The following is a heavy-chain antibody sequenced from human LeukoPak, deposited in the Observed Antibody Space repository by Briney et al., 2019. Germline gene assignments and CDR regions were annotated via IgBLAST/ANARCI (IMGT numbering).Heavy chain of an antibody. CDR3: ARGLAAAGTGNWFDP. J-gene: IGHJ5*02. CDR2: IYHSGST. V-gene: IGHV4-4*02. CDR1: GGSISSSNW. Sequence: SGTLSLTCAVSGGSISSSNWWSWVRQPPGKGLEWIGEIYHSGSTNYNPSLKSRVTISVDTSKNQFSLKLSSVTAADTAVYYCARGLAAAGTGNWFDPWGQGTLVTVSS. D-gene: IGHD6-13*01.